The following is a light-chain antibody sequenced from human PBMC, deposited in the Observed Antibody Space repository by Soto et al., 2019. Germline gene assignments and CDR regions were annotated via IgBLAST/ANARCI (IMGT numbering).Light chain of an antibody. V-gene: IGKV1-5*03. Sequence: DIHMTQSPSTLSASVGDRVTITCRASQSISIWLAWYQQKPGRAPNLLIYGTSSLESGVPSRCSGSGSGTDFTLTISSLQPDDFATYYCQHYNGYSWTFGQGTKVEIK. J-gene: IGKJ1*01. CDR3: QHYNGYSWT. CDR2: GTS. CDR1: QSISIW.